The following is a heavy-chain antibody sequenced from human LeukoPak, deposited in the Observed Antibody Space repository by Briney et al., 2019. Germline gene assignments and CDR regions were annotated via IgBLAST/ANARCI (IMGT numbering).Heavy chain of an antibody. CDR3: AKDLGGSCLDY. CDR2: ISGDGGST. CDR1: GFTFDDYA. Sequence: GGSLRLSCAASGFTFDDYAMHWVRQAPGKGLEWVSLISGDGGSTSYADSVKGRFTISRDSSKNSLYLQVNSLRTEDTAFYYCAKDLGGSCLDYWGQGALVTVSS. D-gene: IGHD2-2*01. V-gene: IGHV3-43*02. J-gene: IGHJ4*02.